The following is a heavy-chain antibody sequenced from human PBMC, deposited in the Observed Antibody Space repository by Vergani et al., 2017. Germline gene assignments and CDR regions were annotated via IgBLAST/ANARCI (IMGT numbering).Heavy chain of an antibody. Sequence: QVQLVQSGAEVKKPGSSVKVSCKASGGTFSSYAISWVRQAPGQRLEWMGGIIPIFGTANYAQKFQGRVTITADESTSTAYMELSSLRSEDTAVYYCAIAYCGGDCYSYWYFDLWGRGTLVTVSS. J-gene: IGHJ2*01. CDR3: AIAYCGGDCYSYWYFDL. V-gene: IGHV1-69*12. CDR1: GGTFSSYA. CDR2: IIPIFGTA. D-gene: IGHD2-21*02.